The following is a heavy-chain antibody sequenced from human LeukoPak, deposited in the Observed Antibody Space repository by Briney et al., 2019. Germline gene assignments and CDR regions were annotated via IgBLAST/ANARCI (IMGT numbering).Heavy chain of an antibody. CDR1: GFTVSSNY. J-gene: IGHJ4*02. D-gene: IGHD3-10*01. V-gene: IGHV3-71*01. CDR2: IRSIGYGGTT. Sequence: GGSLRLSCAASGFTVSSNYMSWVRQAPGKGLEWVGFIRSIGYGGTTEYAASVEGRFSLSRDDSKSFVYLQMSSLKAEDTAVYYCTRVRSGNDFDYWGQGTLVTVSS. CDR3: TRVRSGNDFDY.